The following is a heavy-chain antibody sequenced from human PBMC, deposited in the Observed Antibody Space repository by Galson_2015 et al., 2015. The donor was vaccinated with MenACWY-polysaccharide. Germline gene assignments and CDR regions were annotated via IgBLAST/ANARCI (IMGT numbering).Heavy chain of an antibody. CDR1: AFTVSSNH. Sequence: SLRLSCAASAFTVSSNHMSWVRQAPGKGLEWVSVISYDGSNKYYADSLKGRFTISRDNSKNMLYLQMNSLRAEDTAVYYCARAYCDRTTCYGMDVWGQGTTVTVSS. CDR3: ARAYCDRTTCYGMDV. J-gene: IGHJ6*02. V-gene: IGHV3-30*03. CDR2: ISYDGSNK. D-gene: IGHD2-2*01.